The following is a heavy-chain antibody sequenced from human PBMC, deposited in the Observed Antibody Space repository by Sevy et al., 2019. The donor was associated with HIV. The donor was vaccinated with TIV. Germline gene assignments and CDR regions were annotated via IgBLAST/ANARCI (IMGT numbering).Heavy chain of an antibody. D-gene: IGHD3-22*01. CDR1: GFTFDNYA. CDR2: ISGGGGST. Sequence: GGSPRLSCAASGFTFDNYAMSWVRRAPGTGLEWVSAISGGGGSTYYADSVKGRFTISRDNSKNTLYLQMNSLRAEDTAVYYCSKSSGYYDSSGYPSDYWGQGTLVTVSS. CDR3: SKSSGYYDSSGYPSDY. V-gene: IGHV3-23*01. J-gene: IGHJ4*02.